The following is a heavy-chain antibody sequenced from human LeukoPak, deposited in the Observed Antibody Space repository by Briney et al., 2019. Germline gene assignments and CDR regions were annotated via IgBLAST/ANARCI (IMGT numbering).Heavy chain of an antibody. V-gene: IGHV1-24*01. Sequence: ASVKVSCKVSGYTLTELSMHWVRQAPGKGLEWMGGFDPEDGETIYAQKFQGRVTITEDTSTDTAYMELSSLRSEDTAVYYCATGPRITIFGVVIDWGQGTLVTVSS. J-gene: IGHJ4*02. CDR2: FDPEDGET. D-gene: IGHD3-3*01. CDR1: GYTLTELS. CDR3: ATGPRITIFGVVID.